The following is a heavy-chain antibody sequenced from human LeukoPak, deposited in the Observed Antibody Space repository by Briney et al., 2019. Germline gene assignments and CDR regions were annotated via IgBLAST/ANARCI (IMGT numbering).Heavy chain of an antibody. CDR2: ISGSGRRT. V-gene: IGHV3-23*01. CDR1: GFTVSSNY. J-gene: IGHJ4*02. Sequence: PGGSLRLSCAASGFTVSSNYMSWVRQAPGKGLEWVSAISGSGRRTYYADSVKGRFTISRDNSKNTLYLQMNSLRAEDTAVYYCAKQGGYDWDVFDYWGQGTLVTVSS. CDR3: AKQGGYDWDVFDY. D-gene: IGHD5-12*01.